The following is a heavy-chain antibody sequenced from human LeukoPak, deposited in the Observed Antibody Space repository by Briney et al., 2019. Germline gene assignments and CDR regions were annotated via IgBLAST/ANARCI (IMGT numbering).Heavy chain of an antibody. CDR3: ARARALRYFDWFGDWFDP. V-gene: IGHV1-3*01. CDR1: GYTFTSYA. Sequence: ASVKVSCKASGYTFTSYAMHWVRQAPGQRLEWMGWINAGNGNTKYSQKFQGRVTITRDTSASTAYMELSSLRSEDTAVYYCARARALRYFDWFGDWFDPWGQGTLVTVSS. D-gene: IGHD3-9*01. J-gene: IGHJ5*02. CDR2: INAGNGNT.